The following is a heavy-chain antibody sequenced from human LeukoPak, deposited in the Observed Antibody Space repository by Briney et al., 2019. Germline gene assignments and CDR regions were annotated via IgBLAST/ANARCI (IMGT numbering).Heavy chain of an antibody. CDR2: ISYDGSNK. D-gene: IGHD5-24*01. CDR1: GFTFSSYA. Sequence: PGRSLRLSCAASGFTFSSYAMHWVRQAPGKGLEWVAVISYDGSNKYYADSVKGRFTISRDNSKNTLYLQMNSLRVEDTAIYYCARDLKMKYCDFWGQGTLVTVSS. V-gene: IGHV3-30-3*01. J-gene: IGHJ4*02. CDR3: ARDLKMKYCDF.